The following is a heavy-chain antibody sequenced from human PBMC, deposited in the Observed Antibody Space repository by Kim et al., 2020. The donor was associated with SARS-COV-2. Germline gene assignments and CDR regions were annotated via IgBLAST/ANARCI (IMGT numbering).Heavy chain of an antibody. Sequence: GGSLRLSCAASGFTFSDYYMSWIRQAPGKGLEWVSYISSSGSTIYYADSVKGRFTISRDNAKNSLYLQMNSLRAEDTAVYYCARLRQRAAAGNLLYYYGMDVWGQGTTVTVSS. CDR2: ISSSGSTI. CDR3: ARLRQRAAAGNLLYYYGMDV. CDR1: GFTFSDYY. D-gene: IGHD6-13*01. V-gene: IGHV3-11*04. J-gene: IGHJ6*02.